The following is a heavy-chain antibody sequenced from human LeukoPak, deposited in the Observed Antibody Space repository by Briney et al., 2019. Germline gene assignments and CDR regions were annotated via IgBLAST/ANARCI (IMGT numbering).Heavy chain of an antibody. V-gene: IGHV4-34*01. CDR2: IYYSGSA. Sequence: SETLSLTCAVYGGSFSGYYWSWIRQPPGKGLEWIGSIYYSGSAYYNPSLKSRVTISVDTSKNQFSLKLSSVTAADTAVYYCARNGWQQLTNWFDPWGQGTLVTVSS. CDR1: GGSFSGYY. D-gene: IGHD6-13*01. J-gene: IGHJ5*02. CDR3: ARNGWQQLTNWFDP.